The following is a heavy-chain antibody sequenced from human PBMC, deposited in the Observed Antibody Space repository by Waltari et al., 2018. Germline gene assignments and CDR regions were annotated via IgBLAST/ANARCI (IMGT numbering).Heavy chain of an antibody. D-gene: IGHD1-7*01. V-gene: IGHV4-61*02. CDR1: GAPTRNDVSPWTS. J-gene: IGHJ1*01. CDR3: ANRGVGNYFKYFRL. CDR2: IYSSGAV. Sequence: QVQLQESGPGLVKPTHTLSLTCTVSGAPTRNDVSPWTSWTWIRQSAGKGLEWIGHIYSSGAVDYNPSLRSRVTISLDTPKSHFTLKLTSVTAADTAVYYCANRGVGNYFKYFRLWSPGTLVTVSS.